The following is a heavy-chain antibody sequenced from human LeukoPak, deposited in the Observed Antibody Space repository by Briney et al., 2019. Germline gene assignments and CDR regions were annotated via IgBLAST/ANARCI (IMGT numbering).Heavy chain of an antibody. CDR3: ARAVETTIFNYYYYYYMDV. Sequence: SETLSLTCTVSGGSIRSHYWSWIRQPPGKGLEWIGYIYYSGSTNYNPSLKSRVTISVDTSKNQISLKMSSVTAADTAVYYCARAVETTIFNYYYYYYMDVWGKGTTVTVSS. D-gene: IGHD1-26*01. V-gene: IGHV4-59*11. CDR1: GGSIRSHY. CDR2: IYYSGST. J-gene: IGHJ6*03.